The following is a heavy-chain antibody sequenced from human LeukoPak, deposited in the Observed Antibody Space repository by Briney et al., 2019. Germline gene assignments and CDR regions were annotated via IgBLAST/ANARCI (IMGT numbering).Heavy chain of an antibody. D-gene: IGHD4-4*01. CDR3: ARGVTSVQSFWYFDL. Sequence: SETPSLTCSVSGDSIRGYYWNWIRQPAGKGLEWIGRIYTSGSTDYKPSLKSRVTMSVDASKKWFSLKMTSVTAADTAVYYCARGVTSVQSFWYFDLWGRGTLVTVSS. V-gene: IGHV4-4*07. CDR1: GDSIRGYY. J-gene: IGHJ2*01. CDR2: IYTSGST.